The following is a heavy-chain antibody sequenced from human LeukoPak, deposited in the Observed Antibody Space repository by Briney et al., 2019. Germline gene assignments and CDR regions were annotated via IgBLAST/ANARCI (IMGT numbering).Heavy chain of an antibody. J-gene: IGHJ6*03. CDR1: GYTFTGYY. V-gene: IGHV1-2*02. Sequence: ASVKVSCKASGYTFTGYYMHWVRQAPGQGLEWMGWINPNSGGTNYAQKFQGRVTMTRDTSISTAYMELSRLRSDDTAVYYCAIDLTIFERGYYYYYYMDVWGKGTTVTVSS. CDR3: AIDLTIFERGYYYYYYMDV. CDR2: INPNSGGT. D-gene: IGHD3-3*01.